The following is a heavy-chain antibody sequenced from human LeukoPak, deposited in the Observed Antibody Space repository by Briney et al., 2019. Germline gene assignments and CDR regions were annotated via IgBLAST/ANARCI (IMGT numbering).Heavy chain of an antibody. D-gene: IGHD6-13*01. J-gene: IGHJ4*02. CDR3: ARAGYSSSSWFFDY. V-gene: IGHV1-2*02. CDR1: GYTFTGYY. Sequence: GASVKVSCKASGYTFTGYYMHWVRQAPGQGLEWMGWINPNSGGTNYAQKFQGRVTMTRDTSISTAYMELSRPRSDDTAVYYCARAGYSSSSWFFDYWGQGTLVTVSS. CDR2: INPNSGGT.